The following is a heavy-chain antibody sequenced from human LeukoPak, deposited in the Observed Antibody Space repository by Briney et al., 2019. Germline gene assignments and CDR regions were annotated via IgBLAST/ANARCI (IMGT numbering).Heavy chain of an antibody. D-gene: IGHD2-15*01. CDR3: LRDALRPRLTPDY. J-gene: IGHJ4*02. CDR2: ISTYNGDT. CDR1: GYTFNTYG. Sequence: GASVKVSCRASGYTFNTYGISWVRQAPGQGLEWMGWISTYNGDTNYVQNLQGRVTMTTDTSPSTAYMELMSLRSDDTAVYYCLRDALRPRLTPDYWGQGTLVTVSS. V-gene: IGHV1-18*01.